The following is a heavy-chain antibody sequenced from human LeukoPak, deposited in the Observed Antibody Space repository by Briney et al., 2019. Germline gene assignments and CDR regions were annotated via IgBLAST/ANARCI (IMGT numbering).Heavy chain of an antibody. V-gene: IGHV4-39*01. CDR1: GGSISSSSYS. CDR3: ARDMIAARGDFDY. CDR2: IYYSGST. J-gene: IGHJ4*02. Sequence: PSETLSLTCTVSGGSISSSSYSWGWIRQPPGKGLEWIGSIYYSGSTYYNPSLKSRVTISVDTSKNQFSLKLSSVTAADTAVYYCARDMIAARGDFDYWGQGTLVTVSS. D-gene: IGHD6-6*01.